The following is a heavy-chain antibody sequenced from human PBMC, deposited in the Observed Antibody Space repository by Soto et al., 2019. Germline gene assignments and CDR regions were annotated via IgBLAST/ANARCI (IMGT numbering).Heavy chain of an antibody. CDR1: GYSFTSYW. J-gene: IGHJ6*03. CDR2: IYPGDSDT. D-gene: IGHD6-13*01. V-gene: IGHV5-51*01. Sequence: GESLKISCKGSGYSFTSYWIGWVRQMPGKGLEWMGIIYPGDSDTRYSPSFQGQGTISADKSISTAYLQWSSLKASDTAMYYCARRVAAAGTNYYYYYMDVWGKGTTVTVSS. CDR3: ARRVAAAGTNYYYYYMDV.